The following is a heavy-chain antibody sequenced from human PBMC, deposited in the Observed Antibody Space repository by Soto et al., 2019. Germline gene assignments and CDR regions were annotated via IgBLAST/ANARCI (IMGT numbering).Heavy chain of an antibody. Sequence: LSLTCTVSGGSISSGDYYWSWIRQPPGKGLEWIGYIYYSGSTYYNPSLKSRVTISVDTSKNQFSLKLSSVTAADTAVYYCARAHIVVVTAFTNWFDPWGQGTLVTVSS. V-gene: IGHV4-30-4*01. J-gene: IGHJ5*02. CDR1: GGSISSGDYY. CDR3: ARAHIVVVTAFTNWFDP. D-gene: IGHD2-21*02. CDR2: IYYSGST.